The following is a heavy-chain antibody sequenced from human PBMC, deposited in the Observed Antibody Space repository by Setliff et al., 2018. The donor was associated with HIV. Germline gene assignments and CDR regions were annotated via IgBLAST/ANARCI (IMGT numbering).Heavy chain of an antibody. CDR1: GYTFIDYY. V-gene: IGHV1-2*02. Sequence: ASVKVSCKASGYTFIDYYMHWVRQAPGQGLEWMGWINPNSGGTNYAQKFQGRVTMTRDTSINTVYMELSRLRSDDTAVYSCARVSRYYYDSGGYYRSYCFDYWGQGTLVTVSS. D-gene: IGHD3-22*01. CDR3: ARVSRYYYDSGGYYRSYCFDY. CDR2: INPNSGGT. J-gene: IGHJ4*02.